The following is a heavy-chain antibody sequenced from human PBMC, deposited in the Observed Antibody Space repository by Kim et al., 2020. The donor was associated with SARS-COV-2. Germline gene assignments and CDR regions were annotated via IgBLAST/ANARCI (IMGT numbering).Heavy chain of an antibody. J-gene: IGHJ4*02. CDR3: ARTDLFAFGY. V-gene: IGHV4-34*01. D-gene: IGHD2-21*02. Sequence: NHARALKCRVTISIDTSKNSLSLSMSSLSAADTAVYYCARTDLFAFGYWGQGTLVTVSS.